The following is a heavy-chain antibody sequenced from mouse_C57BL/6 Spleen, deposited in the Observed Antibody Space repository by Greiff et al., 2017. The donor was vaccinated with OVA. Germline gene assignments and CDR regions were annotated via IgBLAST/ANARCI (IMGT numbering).Heavy chain of an antibody. V-gene: IGHV5-17*01. CDR3: ARPDYGSSYVDYYAMDY. CDR1: GFTFSDYG. CDR2: ISSGSSTI. Sequence: EVKLVESGGGLVKPGGSLKLSCAASGFTFSDYGMHWVRQAPEKGLEWVAYISSGSSTIYYAETVKGRFTISRDHAKNTLFLQMTSLRSEDTAMYYCARPDYGSSYVDYYAMDYWGQGTSVTVSS. J-gene: IGHJ4*01. D-gene: IGHD1-1*01.